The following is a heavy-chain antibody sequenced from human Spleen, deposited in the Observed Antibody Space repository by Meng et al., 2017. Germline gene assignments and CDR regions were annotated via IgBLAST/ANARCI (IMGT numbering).Heavy chain of an antibody. Sequence: QWRLVRAGAEVKKPGASVKVSCKASGYTFTSYAMHWVRQAPGQRLEWMGRINPISDDTHYAQKFHDRVTMTSDTSISTAYMELSRLRSDDTAVYYCVRDEDISAAGYLFGDYWGQGTLVTVSS. V-gene: IGHV1-2*06. J-gene: IGHJ4*02. CDR2: INPISDDT. CDR1: GYTFTSYA. CDR3: VRDEDISAAGYLFGDY. D-gene: IGHD6-13*01.